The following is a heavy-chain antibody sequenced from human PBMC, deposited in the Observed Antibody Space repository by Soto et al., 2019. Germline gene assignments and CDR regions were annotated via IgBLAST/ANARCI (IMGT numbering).Heavy chain of an antibody. CDR3: ARDTVTMVRGVMIDGMDV. D-gene: IGHD3-10*01. CDR1: GYTFTSYG. V-gene: IGHV1-18*04. Sequence: GASVKVSCKASGYTFTSYGISWVRQAPGQGLEWMGWISAYNGNTNYAQKLQGRVTMTTDTSTSTAYMELRGLRSDDTAVYYCARDTVTMVRGVMIDGMDVWGQGTTVTVS. CDR2: ISAYNGNT. J-gene: IGHJ6*02.